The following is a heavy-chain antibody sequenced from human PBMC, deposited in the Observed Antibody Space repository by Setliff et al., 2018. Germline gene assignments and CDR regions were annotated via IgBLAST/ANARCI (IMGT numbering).Heavy chain of an antibody. CDR3: ARAGFAASGRKGVFEY. CDR2: INTDNGVT. J-gene: IGHJ4*02. V-gene: IGHV1-18*01. CDR1: GYTFTSYG. D-gene: IGHD6-13*01. Sequence: ASVKVSCKASGYTFTSYGISWVRQAPGQGLEWMGYINTDNGVTYYAQKFQGRVTITTDTSTNTAYMEVRSLSFEDTAVYYCARAGFAASGRKGVFEYWGQGTLVTVSS.